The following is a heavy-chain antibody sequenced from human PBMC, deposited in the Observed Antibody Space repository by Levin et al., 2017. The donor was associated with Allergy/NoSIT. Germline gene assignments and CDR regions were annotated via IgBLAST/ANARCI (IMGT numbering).Heavy chain of an antibody. CDR3: ARSDRMVRVTSASGNWYFDL. Sequence: RSGGSLRLSFSSSFFPFSSSFLLFFLPSPLKGLEWVSGINWNGGSTGYADSVKGRFTISRDNAKNSLYLQMNSLRAEDTALYYCARSDRMVRVTSASGNWYFDLWGRGTLVTVSS. V-gene: IGHV3-20*03. CDR2: INWNGGST. J-gene: IGHJ2*01. CDR1: FFPFSSSF. D-gene: IGHD3-10*01.